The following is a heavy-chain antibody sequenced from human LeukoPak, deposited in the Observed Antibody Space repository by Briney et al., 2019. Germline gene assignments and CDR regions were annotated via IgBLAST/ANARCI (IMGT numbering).Heavy chain of an antibody. J-gene: IGHJ4*02. D-gene: IGHD5-12*01. CDR2: IYYSGST. V-gene: IGHV4-39*01. CDR3: ASDTSGGYDHDFDY. CDR1: GGSISSSSHY. Sequence: PSETLSLTCTVSGGSISSSSHYWGWIRQPPGKGLEGIGSIYYSGSTYYNPSLKSRVTISVDTSKNQFSLKLSSVTAADTAVYYCASDTSGGYDHDFDYWGQGTLVTVSS.